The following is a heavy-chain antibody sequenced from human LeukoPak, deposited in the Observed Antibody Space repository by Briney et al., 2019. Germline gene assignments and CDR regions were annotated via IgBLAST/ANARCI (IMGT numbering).Heavy chain of an antibody. CDR2: INPSGGST. CDR1: GYTFTSYY. J-gene: IGHJ3*02. D-gene: IGHD5-12*01. V-gene: IGHV1-46*01. Sequence: ASVKVSCKASGYTFTSYYMHWVRQAPGQGLEWMGIINPSGGSTSYAQKFQGRVTMTRDTSTSTVYMELSSLRSEDTAVYYCARDVVATISLLLGAFDIWGQGTMVTVSS. CDR3: ARDVVATISLLLGAFDI.